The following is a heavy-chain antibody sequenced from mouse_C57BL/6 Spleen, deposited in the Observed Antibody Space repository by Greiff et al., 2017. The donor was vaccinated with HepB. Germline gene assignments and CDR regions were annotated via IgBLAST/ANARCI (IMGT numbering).Heavy chain of an antibody. CDR3: TTSYYDYDAWYFDV. CDR2: IDPEDGDT. CDR1: GFNIKDYY. V-gene: IGHV14-1*01. D-gene: IGHD2-4*01. Sequence: VQLQQSGAELVRPGASVKLSCTASGFNIKDYYMHWVKQRPEQGLEWIGRIDPEDGDTEYAPKFQGKATMTADTSSNTAYLQLSSLTSGDTAVYYCTTSYYDYDAWYFDVWGTGTTVTVSS. J-gene: IGHJ1*03.